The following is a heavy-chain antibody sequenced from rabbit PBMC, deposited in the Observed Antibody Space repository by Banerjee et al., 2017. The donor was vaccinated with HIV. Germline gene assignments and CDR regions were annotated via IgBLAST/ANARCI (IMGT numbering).Heavy chain of an antibody. V-gene: IGHV1S45*01. CDR1: GFSLSNNYV. J-gene: IGHJ4*01. Sequence: QEQLEESGGGLFQPGGSLALTCKASGFSLSNNYVMCWVRQAPGKGLEWIGCINTGSGSAYYASWVNGRFTISKTSSTTVTLQMTSLTVADTATYFCARGDSGDVTYFNLWGPGTLVTVS. D-gene: IGHD1-1*01. CDR3: ARGDSGDVTYFNL. CDR2: INTGSGSA.